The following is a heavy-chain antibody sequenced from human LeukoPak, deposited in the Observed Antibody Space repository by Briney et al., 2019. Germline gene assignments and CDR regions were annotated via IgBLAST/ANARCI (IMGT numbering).Heavy chain of an antibody. CDR3: AKGHGSGFPPFDY. V-gene: IGHV3-23*01. D-gene: IGHD5-24*01. J-gene: IGHJ4*02. CDR1: GFTFSSYA. Sequence: AGGSLRLSCAASGFTFSSYAMSWVRQAPGEGREWVSAISGSGGSTYYADSVKGRFTISRDNSKNTLYLQMNSLRAEDTAVYYCAKGHGSGFPPFDYWGQGTLVTVSS. CDR2: ISGSGGST.